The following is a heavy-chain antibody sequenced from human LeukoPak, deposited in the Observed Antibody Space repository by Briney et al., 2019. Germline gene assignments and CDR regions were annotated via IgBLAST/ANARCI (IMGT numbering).Heavy chain of an antibody. CDR3: ARALSAYCGGDCYYFDY. Sequence: QPGGSLRLSCAASGFTFSSYAMSWVRQAPGKGLESVSAISGGGDSTCYADSVKGRFTISRDNSKSTLYLQMNSLRAEDTAIYYCARALSAYCGGDCYYFDYWGQGTLVTVSS. V-gene: IGHV3-23*01. CDR2: ISGGGDST. J-gene: IGHJ4*02. D-gene: IGHD2-21*02. CDR1: GFTFSSYA.